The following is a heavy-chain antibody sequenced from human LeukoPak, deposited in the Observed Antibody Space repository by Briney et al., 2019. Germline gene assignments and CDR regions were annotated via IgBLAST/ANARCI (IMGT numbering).Heavy chain of an antibody. CDR3: ARGTWVDY. CDR1: VYTFTSYG. CDR2: ISAYNGNT. D-gene: IGHD1-1*01. J-gene: IGHJ4*02. Sequence: GGSVKDSCMASVYTFTSYGISWVRQAPGQGVEWMGWISAYNGNTNYAQKLQGRVTMTTDTSTSTTYMELRSLRSDDTAVYYCARGTWVDYWGQGTLVTVSS. V-gene: IGHV1-18*01.